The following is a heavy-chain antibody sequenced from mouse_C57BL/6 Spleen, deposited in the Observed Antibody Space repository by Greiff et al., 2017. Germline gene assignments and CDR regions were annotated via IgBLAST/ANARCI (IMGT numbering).Heavy chain of an antibody. J-gene: IGHJ3*01. V-gene: IGHV1-22*01. CDR3: ASAGSNYGGWFAD. Sequence: VQLQQSGPELVKPGASVKMSCKASGYTFTDYNMHWVKQSHGKSLEWIGYINPNNGGTSYNQKFKGKATLTVNKSSSTAYMELRSLTSEDSAVYYCASAGSNYGGWFADWGQGTLVTVSA. D-gene: IGHD2-5*01. CDR2: INPNNGGT. CDR1: GYTFTDYN.